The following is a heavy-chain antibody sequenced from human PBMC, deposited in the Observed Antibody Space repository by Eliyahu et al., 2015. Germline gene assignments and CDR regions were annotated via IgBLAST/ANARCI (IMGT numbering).Heavy chain of an antibody. J-gene: IGHJ4*02. CDR1: GYSIXSGYY. CDR2: XSQSGTT. D-gene: IGHD4-17*01. CDR3: ARDNYGDYTRAFDY. V-gene: IGHV4-38-2*02. Sequence: QVQLQESGPGLVKPSEALSXTCXVSGYSIXSGYYWGWIRQPPGKGLEWIGGXSQSGTTXFNPSLKSRVTLSLDTFKNQFSLKLSSVTAADTAVYYCARDNYGDYTRAFDYWGQGTLVTVSS.